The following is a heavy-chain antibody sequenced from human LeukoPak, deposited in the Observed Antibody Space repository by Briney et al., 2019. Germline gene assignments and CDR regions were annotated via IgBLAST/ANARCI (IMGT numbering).Heavy chain of an antibody. CDR3: TTDRYYDAAYTT. D-gene: IGHD3-22*01. CDR2: IKSKTDGGTT. V-gene: IGHV3-15*01. J-gene: IGHJ4*02. Sequence: GGSLRLSCAASGFTFSNAWMSWVRQAPGKGLEWVGRIKSKTDGGTTDYASPVKGRFTISRDDSKNTLYLRMNSLKTEDTAVYYCTTDRYYDAAYTTWGQRTLFTVSS. CDR1: GFTFSNAW.